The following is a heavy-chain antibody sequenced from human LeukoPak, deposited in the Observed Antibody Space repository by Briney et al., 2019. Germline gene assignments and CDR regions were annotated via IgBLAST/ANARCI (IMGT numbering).Heavy chain of an antibody. CDR3: AGGYSYGLYYYYMDV. D-gene: IGHD5-18*01. Sequence: GGSLRLSCAASGFTFSSYWMSWVRQAPGKGLEWVANIKQDGSEKYYVDSVKGRFTISRDNAKKSLYLQMNSLRAEDTAVYYCAGGYSYGLYYYYMDVWGKGTTVTVSS. J-gene: IGHJ6*03. V-gene: IGHV3-7*01. CDR2: IKQDGSEK. CDR1: GFTFSSYW.